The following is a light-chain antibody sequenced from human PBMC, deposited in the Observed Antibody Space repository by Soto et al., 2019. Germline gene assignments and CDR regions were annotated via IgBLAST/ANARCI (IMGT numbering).Light chain of an antibody. Sequence: QSALTQPASVSDSPGQSITSACTGTSSDVGGSNFVSWYQQHPGKPPKLIIYDVANRPSWVSHRVSGSKSGSTASLIISRLQTEDEADYYCVSYTSSTTYVFGTGTKVTVL. J-gene: IGLJ1*01. CDR3: VSYTSSTTYV. CDR1: SSDVGGSNF. V-gene: IGLV2-14*03. CDR2: DVA.